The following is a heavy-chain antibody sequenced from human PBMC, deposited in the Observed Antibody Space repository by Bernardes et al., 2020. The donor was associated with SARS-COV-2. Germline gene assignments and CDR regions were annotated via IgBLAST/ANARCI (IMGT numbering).Heavy chain of an antibody. CDR2: IKGDGRQR. J-gene: IGHJ4*02. V-gene: IGHV3-7*01. CDR1: GFTFRSYW. CDR3: AKIAEVTGRGY. Sequence: GGSLRLSCAASGFTFRSYWMSWVRQAPGKGLEWVANIKGDGRQRSSVDSVRGRFTISRDNSKNLLYLQMNSLRAEDTAVYYCAKIAEVTGRGYWGQGTLVTVSS. D-gene: IGHD1-20*01.